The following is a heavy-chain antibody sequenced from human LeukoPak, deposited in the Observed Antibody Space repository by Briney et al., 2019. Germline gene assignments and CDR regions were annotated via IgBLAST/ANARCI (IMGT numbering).Heavy chain of an antibody. V-gene: IGHV4-59*01. CDR2: IYYSGST. Sequence: PSETLSLTCTVSGGSLSSYYWSWIRQPPGKGLEWIGYIYYSGSTNYTPSLKSRVTISVDTSKNQFSLKLSSVTAADTAVYYCVRMGYDSSGYHPNWYFDLWGRGTLVTVSS. CDR1: GGSLSSYY. J-gene: IGHJ2*01. CDR3: VRMGYDSSGYHPNWYFDL. D-gene: IGHD3-22*01.